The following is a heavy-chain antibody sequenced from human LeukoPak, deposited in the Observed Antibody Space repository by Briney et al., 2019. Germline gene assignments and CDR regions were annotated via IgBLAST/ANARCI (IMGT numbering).Heavy chain of an antibody. Sequence: PGGSLRLSCAASGFTFSSYSMSWVRQAPGKGLEWASYISSSSSTIYYADSVKGRFTISRDNAKNSLYLQMNSLRAEDTAVYYCARARPYYYGSGIRYYFDYWGQGTLVTVSS. CDR2: ISSSSSTI. J-gene: IGHJ4*02. V-gene: IGHV3-48*01. D-gene: IGHD3-10*01. CDR1: GFTFSSYS. CDR3: ARARPYYYGSGIRYYFDY.